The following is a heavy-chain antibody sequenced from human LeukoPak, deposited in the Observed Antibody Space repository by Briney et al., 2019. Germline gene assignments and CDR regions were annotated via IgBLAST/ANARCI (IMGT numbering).Heavy chain of an antibody. J-gene: IGHJ4*02. D-gene: IGHD2-15*01. CDR1: GFTFHFYG. V-gene: IGHV3-33*01. CDR2: IWYDGSNK. CDR3: AREEVGAAIDY. Sequence: GRSLRLSCAASGFTFHFYGMHWVRQAPGKGLEWVAVIWYDGSNKYYADSVKGRFTISRDNSKNTLYLQMNSLRAEDTAVYYCAREEVGAAIDYWGQGALVTVSS.